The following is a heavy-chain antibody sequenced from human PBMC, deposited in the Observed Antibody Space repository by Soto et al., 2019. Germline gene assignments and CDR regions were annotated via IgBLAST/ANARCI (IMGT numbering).Heavy chain of an antibody. CDR3: ARDLGGNDLLNTYYYGMDV. Sequence: EVQLVETGGGLIQPGGSLRLSCEVSGFSVSDSSMSWVRQAPGKGLEWVSVFYRGGSTDYADSVKGRGTVSRDTFKNTLFLQMDSMTVEDTAVYVWARDLGGNDLLNTYYYGMDVWVHGNTVTVS. V-gene: IGHV3-53*02. J-gene: IGHJ6*02. CDR2: FYRGGST. D-gene: IGHD1-1*01. CDR1: GFSVSDSS.